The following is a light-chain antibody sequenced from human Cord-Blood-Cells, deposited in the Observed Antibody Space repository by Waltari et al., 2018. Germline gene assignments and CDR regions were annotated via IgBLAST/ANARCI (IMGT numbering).Light chain of an antibody. Sequence: QAVVTQEPSLTVSPGGTVTLTCGSSTGTVTSGHSPYWFQQKPGQAPRTLIYDKSKKHSWTPARFSGSLLGGKAALTLSGAQPEDEAEYYCLLSYSGARVFGGGTKLTVL. CDR2: DKS. J-gene: IGLJ3*02. V-gene: IGLV7-46*01. CDR1: TGTVTSGHS. CDR3: LLSYSGARV.